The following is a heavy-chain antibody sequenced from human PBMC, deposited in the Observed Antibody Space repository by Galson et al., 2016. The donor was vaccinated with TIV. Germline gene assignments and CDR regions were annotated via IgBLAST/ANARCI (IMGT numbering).Heavy chain of an antibody. V-gene: IGHV1-2*04. Sequence: SVKVSCKASGYTFTEYYIHWVRQAPGQGLEWMGWINPNSGGTMYAQKFQGWVTMTRDTSITTAYLELSRLKSDDTAVYYCSKIWQEHYAFDIWGPGTMVTVFS. CDR1: GYTFTEYY. J-gene: IGHJ3*02. CDR2: INPNSGGT. CDR3: SKIWQEHYAFDI. D-gene: IGHD1/OR15-1a*01.